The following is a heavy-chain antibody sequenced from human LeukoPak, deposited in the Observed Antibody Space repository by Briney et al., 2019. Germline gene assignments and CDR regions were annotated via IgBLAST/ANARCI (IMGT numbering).Heavy chain of an antibody. CDR1: GFIFSNYA. Sequence: GGSLRLSCASCGFIFSNYAMSWVRQARGKGREGVSAMSGSGANTYYAVSVRGRFTISRDNSKTTLNLHVNSLRAEATAVYYCAKGMAGYTKPYYFDYCGQGSLATAYS. CDR2: MSGSGANT. D-gene: IGHD3-16*02. CDR3: AKGMAGYTKPYYFDY. V-gene: IGHV3-23*01. J-gene: IGHJ4*02.